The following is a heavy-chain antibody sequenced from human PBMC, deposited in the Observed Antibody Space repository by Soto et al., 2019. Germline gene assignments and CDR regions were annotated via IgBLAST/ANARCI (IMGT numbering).Heavy chain of an antibody. CDR1: GGTFSSYT. D-gene: IGHD6-13*01. Sequence: QVQLVQSGAEVKKPGSSVKVSCKASGGTFSSYTISWVRQAPGQGLEWMGRIIPILGIANYAQKFQGRVTIIADKSTSTAYMELSSLRSEDTAVYYCARVWRAAAGTGGFDYWGQGTLVTVSS. CDR2: IIPILGIA. V-gene: IGHV1-69*02. J-gene: IGHJ4*02. CDR3: ARVWRAAAGTGGFDY.